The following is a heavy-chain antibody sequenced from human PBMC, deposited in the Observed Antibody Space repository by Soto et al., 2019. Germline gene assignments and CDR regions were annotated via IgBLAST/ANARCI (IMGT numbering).Heavy chain of an antibody. V-gene: IGHV4-4*07. J-gene: IGHJ5*02. Sequence: QVKLQESGPGLVKPSETLSLTCTVSGGAMTSYYWTWIRLPAGKGPEWIGRVYSSGSTKYNPSLQSRVTMSLDTSKNQFSLGLTSVTAADTAVYYCARGQRFSDWFDPWGQGALVTVSS. CDR1: GGAMTSYY. CDR2: VYSSGST. CDR3: ARGQRFSDWFDP. D-gene: IGHD3-3*01.